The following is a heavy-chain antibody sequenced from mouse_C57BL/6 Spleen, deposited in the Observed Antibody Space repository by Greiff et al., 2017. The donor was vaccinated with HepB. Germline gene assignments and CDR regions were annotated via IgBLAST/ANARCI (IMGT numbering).Heavy chain of an antibody. CDR3: AREGYYDSHKAMDY. J-gene: IGHJ4*01. CDR1: GYAFSSYW. Sequence: QVQLQQSGAELVKPGASVKISCKASGYAFSSYWMNWVKQRSGKGLEWIGQIYPGDGDTNYNGKFKGKATLTADKSSSTAYMQLSSLTSEDSAVYFCAREGYYDSHKAMDYWGQGTSVTVSS. D-gene: IGHD2-4*01. CDR2: IYPGDGDT. V-gene: IGHV1-80*01.